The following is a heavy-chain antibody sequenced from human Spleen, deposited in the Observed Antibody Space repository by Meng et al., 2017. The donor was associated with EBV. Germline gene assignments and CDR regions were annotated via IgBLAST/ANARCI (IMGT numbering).Heavy chain of an antibody. J-gene: IGHJ4*02. CDR3: ARGREFRGVFDY. Sequence: QVQLVQSGAGVGYLGASGKVSCKASGFTFVSYFMHWVRQAPGQGLEWMGIINPNGGLTAYAQKFQGRVTLTRDTSTSTVYLELSSLRSEDTAFYYCARGREFRGVFDYWGQGSLVTVSS. D-gene: IGHD3-10*01. V-gene: IGHV1-46*01. CDR2: INPNGGLT. CDR1: GFTFVSYF.